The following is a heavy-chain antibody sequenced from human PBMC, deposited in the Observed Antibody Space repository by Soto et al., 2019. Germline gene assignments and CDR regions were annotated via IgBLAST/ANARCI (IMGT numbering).Heavy chain of an antibody. CDR1: GCTFSSYA. CDR2: IIPIFGTA. V-gene: IGHV1-69*13. J-gene: IGHJ6*02. CDR3: ASSRGQLAYYYYGMDV. Sequence: AVKVSCKASGCTFSSYAISWVRQAPGQGLEWMGGIIPIFGTANYAQKFQGRVTITADESTSTAYMELSSLRSEDTAVYYCASSRGQLAYYYYGMDVWGQGTTVTVSS. D-gene: IGHD6-13*01.